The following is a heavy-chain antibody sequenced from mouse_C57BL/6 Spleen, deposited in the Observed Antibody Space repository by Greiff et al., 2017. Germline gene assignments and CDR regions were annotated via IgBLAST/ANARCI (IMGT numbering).Heavy chain of an antibody. D-gene: IGHD1-1*01. CDR1: GYSFTGYY. CDR3: ANYYGSSYGYFDV. Sequence: VHVKQSGPELVKPGASVKISCKASGYSFTGYYMNWVKQSPEKSLEWIGEINPSTGGTTYNQKFKAKATLAVDKSSSTAYMQLKSLTSEDSAVYYCANYYGSSYGYFDVWGTGTTVTGSS. CDR2: INPSTGGT. J-gene: IGHJ1*03. V-gene: IGHV1-42*01.